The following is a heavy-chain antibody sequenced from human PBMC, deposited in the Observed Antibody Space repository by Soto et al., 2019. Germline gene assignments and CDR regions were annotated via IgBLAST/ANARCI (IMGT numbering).Heavy chain of an antibody. J-gene: IGHJ6*03. Sequence: ASVKVSCKSSGYTFTSYAMHWVRRAPGQRLEWMGWINAGNGNTKYSQKFQGRVTITRDTSASTAYMELSSLRSEDTAVYYCARDRQFDFWSGASRAPLYYYYMDVWGKGTTVTVSS. CDR2: INAGNGNT. V-gene: IGHV1-3*01. CDR1: GYTFTSYA. CDR3: ARDRQFDFWSGASRAPLYYYYMDV. D-gene: IGHD3-3*01.